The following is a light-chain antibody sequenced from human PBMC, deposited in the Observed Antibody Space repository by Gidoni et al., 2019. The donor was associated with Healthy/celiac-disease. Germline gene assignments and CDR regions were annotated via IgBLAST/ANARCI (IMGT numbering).Light chain of an antibody. CDR1: QGISSY. CDR3: QQLNSYPRT. CDR2: AAS. V-gene: IGKV1-9*01. Sequence: DIQLTQSPSFLSASVGDRVTITCRASQGISSYLAWYQQKPGKAPKLLLYAASTLQSGVPSRFSGSGSGTEFTRTSSSLQPEDFATYYCQQLNSYPRTFGQGTKVEIK. J-gene: IGKJ1*01.